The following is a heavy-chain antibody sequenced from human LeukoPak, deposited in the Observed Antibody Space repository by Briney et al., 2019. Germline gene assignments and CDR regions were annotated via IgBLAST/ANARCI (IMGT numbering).Heavy chain of an antibody. J-gene: IGHJ6*02. D-gene: IGHD6-19*01. CDR2: IYYSGST. Sequence: PSQTLSLTCTVSGGSISSGGYYWSWIRQHPGKGLEWIGYIYYSGSTYYDPSLKSRVTISVDTSKNQFSLKLSSVTAADTAVYYCARNAVAGSEANYYYYGMDVWGQGTTVTVSS. CDR1: GGSISSGGYY. V-gene: IGHV4-31*03. CDR3: ARNAVAGSEANYYYYGMDV.